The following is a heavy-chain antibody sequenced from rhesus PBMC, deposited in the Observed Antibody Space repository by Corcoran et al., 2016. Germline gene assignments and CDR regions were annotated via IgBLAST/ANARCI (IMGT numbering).Heavy chain of an antibody. CDR1: GGFISGGYG. CDR2: IYSSSWNT. Sequence: QVQLQESGPGLLKPSETLSLTCAVSGGFISGGYGWCWIRQPPGKGLEWIGSIYSSSWNTYYNPSLKCRATISTATSKTQFSLKLSSVTAADTAVYYCARAPIAAAPYYFDYWGQGVLVTVSS. J-gene: IGHJ4*01. CDR3: ARAPIAAAPYYFDY. D-gene: IGHD6-25*01. V-gene: IGHV4S7*01.